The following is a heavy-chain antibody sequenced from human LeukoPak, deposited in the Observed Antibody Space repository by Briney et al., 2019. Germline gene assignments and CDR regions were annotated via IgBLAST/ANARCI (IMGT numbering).Heavy chain of an antibody. CDR3: AKVTWSTTGTTPYVY. J-gene: IGHJ4*02. Sequence: GGSLSLSCAASGFTVSRYHMSWVRQAQGKGLEWVSAISGSGDSTYYADSVKGRFTISRDNSKNMVYLQMNSLRGEDTAVYYCAKVTWSTTGTTPYVYWGQGPLVTVSS. V-gene: IGHV3-23*01. CDR2: ISGSGDST. CDR1: GFTVSRYH. D-gene: IGHD1-1*01.